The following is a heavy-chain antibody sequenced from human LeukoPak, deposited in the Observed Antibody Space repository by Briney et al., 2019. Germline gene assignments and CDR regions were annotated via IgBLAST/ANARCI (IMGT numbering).Heavy chain of an antibody. V-gene: IGHV4-34*01. CDR3: ARVPSSDFWSGYWFDY. J-gene: IGHJ4*02. CDR1: GGSFSGYY. Sequence: SETLSLTCAVYGGSFSGYYWSWIRQPPGKGLEWIGEINHSGSTNYNPSLKSRVTISVDTSKNQFSLKLSSVTAADTAVYYCARVPSSDFWSGYWFDYWGQGTLVTVSS. CDR2: INHSGST. D-gene: IGHD3-3*01.